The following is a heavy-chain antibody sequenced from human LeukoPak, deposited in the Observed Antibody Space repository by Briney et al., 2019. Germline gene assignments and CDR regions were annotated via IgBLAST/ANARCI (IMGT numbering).Heavy chain of an antibody. D-gene: IGHD1-26*01. V-gene: IGHV3-23*01. J-gene: IGHJ3*02. CDR3: ARGGSYLSAFDI. CDR2: ISGGGDIT. CDR1: GFTFSSYA. Sequence: PGGSLRLSCAASGFTFSSYAMSWVRQAPGKGLEWVSAISGGGDITFYADSVKGRFTISRDNSKNTLYVQMNSLRAEDTAVYYCARGGSYLSAFDIWGQGTMVTVSS.